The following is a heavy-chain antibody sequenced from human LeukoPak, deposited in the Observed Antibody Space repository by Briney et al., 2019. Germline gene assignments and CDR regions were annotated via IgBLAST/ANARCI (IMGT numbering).Heavy chain of an antibody. V-gene: IGHV3-66*01. D-gene: IGHD3-10*01. J-gene: IGHJ4*02. Sequence: GGSLRLSCAASEFSVGSNYMTWVRQAPGKGLEWVSLIYSGGSTYYADSVKGRFTISRDNSKNTLYLQMNSLRAEDTAVYYCATSSPTYYYGSDKYYFDYWGQGTLVTVSS. CDR2: IYSGGST. CDR3: ATSSPTYYYGSDKYYFDY. CDR1: EFSVGSNY.